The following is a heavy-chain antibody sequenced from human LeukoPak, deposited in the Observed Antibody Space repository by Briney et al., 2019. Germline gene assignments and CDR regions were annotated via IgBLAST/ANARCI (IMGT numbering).Heavy chain of an antibody. CDR3: ARVVCRGGSCSPLVPHYYNDMDV. Sequence: SETLSLTCAVYGGSFSGYYWSWIRQPPGKGLEWIGEINHSGSTNYSPTLKSRVTISVDTSKNQFSLKLTSVTAADTAVYYCARVVCRGGSCSPLVPHYYNDMDVWGQGTTVTVSS. J-gene: IGHJ6*02. D-gene: IGHD2-15*01. CDR2: INHSGST. CDR1: GGSFSGYY. V-gene: IGHV4-34*01.